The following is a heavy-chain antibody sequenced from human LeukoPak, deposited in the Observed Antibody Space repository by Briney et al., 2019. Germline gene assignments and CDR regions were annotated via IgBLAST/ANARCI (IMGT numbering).Heavy chain of an antibody. CDR1: GGTFSSYA. CDR3: ARWGRPWAEEASSTDFDY. J-gene: IGHJ4*02. V-gene: IGHV1-69*04. D-gene: IGHD2-2*01. Sequence: ASVKVSCKASGGTFSSYAISWVRQAPGQGLEWMGRIIPILGIANYAQKFQGRVAITADKSTSTAYMELSSLRSEDTAVYYCARWGRPWAEEASSTDFDYWGQGTLVTVSS. CDR2: IIPILGIA.